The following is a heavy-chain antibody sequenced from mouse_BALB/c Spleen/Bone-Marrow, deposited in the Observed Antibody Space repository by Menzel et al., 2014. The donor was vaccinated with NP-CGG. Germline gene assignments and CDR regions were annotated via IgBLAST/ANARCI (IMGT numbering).Heavy chain of an antibody. CDR2: ISCYNGAT. V-gene: IGHV1S34*01. CDR3: VRRGNPIVYYAMDY. Sequence: LVKTGASVKISCKASGYSFTGYYMHWVKQSHGKSLEWIGYISCYNGATSYNQNFKGKATFTVDTSSSTAHMQFNGLTSEDSAVYYCVRRGNPIVYYAMDYWGQGTSVTVSS. CDR1: GYSFTGYY. J-gene: IGHJ4*01.